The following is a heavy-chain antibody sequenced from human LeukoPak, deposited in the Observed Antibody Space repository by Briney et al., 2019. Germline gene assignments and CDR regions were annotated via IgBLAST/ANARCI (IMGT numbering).Heavy chain of an antibody. CDR3: AKGLRDFWSGYTYFDY. D-gene: IGHD3-3*01. CDR2: ISGSGGST. J-gene: IGHJ4*02. V-gene: IGHV3-23*01. CDR1: GFTFSSYG. Sequence: GGSLRLSCAASGFTFSSYGMSWVRQAPGKGLEWVSGISGSGGSTYYADSVKGRFTISRDNSKNTLYLQMNSLRAEDTAVYYCAKGLRDFWSGYTYFDYWGQGTLVTVSS.